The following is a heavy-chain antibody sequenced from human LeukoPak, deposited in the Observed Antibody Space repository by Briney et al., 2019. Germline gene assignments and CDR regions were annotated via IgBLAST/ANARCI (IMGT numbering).Heavy chain of an antibody. Sequence: SETLSLTCTVSGYSISTGYYWGWIRPPAGKGLEWIGRIYTSGSTNYNPSLKSRVTMSVDTSKNQFSLKLSSVTAADTAVYYCARTTEGYCRGRSCYSYYYYMDVWGKGTTVTVSS. CDR2: IYTSGST. V-gene: IGHV4-4*07. D-gene: IGHD2-15*01. J-gene: IGHJ6*03. CDR1: GYSISTGYY. CDR3: ARTTEGYCRGRSCYSYYYYMDV.